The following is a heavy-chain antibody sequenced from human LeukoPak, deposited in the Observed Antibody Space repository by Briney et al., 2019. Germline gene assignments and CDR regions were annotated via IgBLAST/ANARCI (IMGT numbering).Heavy chain of an antibody. CDR3: AKDIGLGIQIYFDY. D-gene: IGHD1-14*01. CDR1: GFTFSSYA. CDR2: ISGSGGST. J-gene: IGHJ4*02. Sequence: GGSLRLSCAASGFTFSSYAMSWVRQAPGKGLEWVSAISGSGGSTYYADSVKGRFTISRDNSKNTLYLQMNRLRAEDTAVYYCAKDIGLGIQIYFDYWGQGTLVTVSS. V-gene: IGHV3-23*01.